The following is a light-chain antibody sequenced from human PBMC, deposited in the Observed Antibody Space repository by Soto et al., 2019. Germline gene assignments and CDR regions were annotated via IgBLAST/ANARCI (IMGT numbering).Light chain of an antibody. Sequence: DIQITQSPSSLSASVGDRVTITCRASQSISTYLNWFQQKPGKAPKLLIYAASSLQTGVPSRFSGSGSGTDFTLTISSLEPEDFAVYYCQQRSNWPPSITFGQGTRLEIK. CDR2: AAS. V-gene: IGKV1-39*01. J-gene: IGKJ5*01. CDR3: QQRSNWPPSIT. CDR1: QSISTY.